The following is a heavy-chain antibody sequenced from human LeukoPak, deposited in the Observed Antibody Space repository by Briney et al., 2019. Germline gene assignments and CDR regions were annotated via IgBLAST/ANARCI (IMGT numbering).Heavy chain of an antibody. CDR1: GFTFSSYA. V-gene: IGHV3-23*01. D-gene: IGHD6-13*01. CDR3: EVGRIAAAALYYYYYYGMDV. CDR2: ISGSGGST. J-gene: IGHJ6*02. Sequence: PGGSLRLSCAASGFTFSSYAMSWVRQAPGKGLEWVSAISGSGGSTYYADSVKGRFTISRDNSKNTLYLQMNSLRAEDTAVYYCEVGRIAAAALYYYYYYGMDVWGQGTTVTVSS.